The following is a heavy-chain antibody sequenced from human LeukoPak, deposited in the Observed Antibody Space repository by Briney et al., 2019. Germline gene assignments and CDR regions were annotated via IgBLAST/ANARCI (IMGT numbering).Heavy chain of an antibody. CDR2: INPNSGGT. Sequence: ASVKVSCKASGYTFTGYYMHWVRQAPGQGFEWMGWINPNSGGTNYAQKFQGRVTMTRDTSISTAYMELSRLRSDDTAVYYCAREPEGIAVAGVDYWGQGTLVTVSS. CDR3: AREPEGIAVAGVDY. V-gene: IGHV1-2*02. D-gene: IGHD6-19*01. CDR1: GYTFTGYY. J-gene: IGHJ4*02.